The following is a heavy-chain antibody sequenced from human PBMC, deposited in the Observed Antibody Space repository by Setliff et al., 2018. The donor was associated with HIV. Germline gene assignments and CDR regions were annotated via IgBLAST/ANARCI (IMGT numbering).Heavy chain of an antibody. CDR3: ARGPLVVPTHYYMDL. Sequence: ASVKVSCKASGYSFTNYYIHWVRQAPGQGLEWIGKISPGGGSTSKEQKFQGRFTMTRDTSTSTVYMELSSLRSEDTAVYYCARGPLVVPTHYYMDLWGKGTTVTVSS. D-gene: IGHD3-22*01. CDR2: ISPGGGST. J-gene: IGHJ6*03. V-gene: IGHV1-46*01. CDR1: GYSFTNYY.